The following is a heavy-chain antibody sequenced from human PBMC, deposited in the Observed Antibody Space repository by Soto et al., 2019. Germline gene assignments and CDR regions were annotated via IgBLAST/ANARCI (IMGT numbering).Heavy chain of an antibody. J-gene: IGHJ6*02. CDR1: GGSFSGYY. CDR2: INHSGST. CDR3: ARGRRGASGNLYQLRYYYGMDV. Sequence: SDTLSLTCAVYGGSFSGYYWSWIRQPPGKGLEWIGEINHSGSTNYNPSLKSRVTISVDTSKNQFSLKLSSVTAADTAVYYCARGRRGASGNLYQLRYYYGMDVWGQGTTVT. D-gene: IGHD2-2*02. V-gene: IGHV4-34*01.